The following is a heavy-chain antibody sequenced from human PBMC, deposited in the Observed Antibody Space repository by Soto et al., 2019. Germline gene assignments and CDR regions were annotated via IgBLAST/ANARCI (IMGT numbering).Heavy chain of an antibody. CDR2: IIPIFGTA. CDR1: GGTFSSYA. CDR3: ARKGYYDSSGYYPYGMDV. J-gene: IGHJ6*02. D-gene: IGHD3-22*01. V-gene: IGHV1-69*13. Sequence: GASVKVSCKASGGTFSSYAISWVRQAPGQGLEWMGGIIPIFGTANYAQKFQGRVTITADESTSTAYMELSSLRSEDTAVYYCARKGYYDSSGYYPYGMDVWGQGTTVTVPS.